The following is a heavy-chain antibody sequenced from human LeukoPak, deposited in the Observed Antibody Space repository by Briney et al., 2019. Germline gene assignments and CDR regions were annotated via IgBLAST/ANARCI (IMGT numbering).Heavy chain of an antibody. V-gene: IGHV3-23*01. CDR3: ATADDFWSGYYTFRMDV. J-gene: IGHJ6*04. CDR2: ISGSGGST. Sequence: GGSLRLSCAASGFTFSSYAMHWVRQAPGKGLEWVSAISGSGGSTYYADSVKGRFTISRDNSKNTLYLQMNSLRAEDTAVYYCATADDFWSGYYTFRMDVWGKGTTVTVSS. D-gene: IGHD3-3*01. CDR1: GFTFSSYA.